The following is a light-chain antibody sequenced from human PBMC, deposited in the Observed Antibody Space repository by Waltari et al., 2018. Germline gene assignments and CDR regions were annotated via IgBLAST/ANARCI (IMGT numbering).Light chain of an antibody. Sequence: QSVLTQPPSVSGAPGQSVAISCTGSSSNIGAGYVVHWYQQLPRTAPKLLIYGNNNRPSGVPDRFFGSTYGTSASLAITGLQAEDDADYYCQSYDTSLSVVFGGGTKLTVL. CDR3: QSYDTSLSVV. J-gene: IGLJ3*02. CDR1: SSNIGAGYV. CDR2: GNN. V-gene: IGLV1-40*01.